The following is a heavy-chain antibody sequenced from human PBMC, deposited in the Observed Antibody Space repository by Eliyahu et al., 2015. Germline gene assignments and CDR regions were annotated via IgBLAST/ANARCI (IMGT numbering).Heavy chain of an antibody. CDR1: GGTFSSYA. J-gene: IGHJ6*02. CDR2: IIPIFGTA. V-gene: IGHV1-69*05. Sequence: QVQLVQSGAEVKKPGSSVKVSCKASGGTFSSYAISWVRQAPGQGLEWMGGIIPIFGTANYAQKFQGRVTITTDESTSTAYMELSSLRSEDTAVYYCARDSRRGYDFWSGWSEDYYYYGMDVWGQGTTVTVSS. CDR3: ARDSRRGYDFWSGWSEDYYYYGMDV. D-gene: IGHD3-3*01.